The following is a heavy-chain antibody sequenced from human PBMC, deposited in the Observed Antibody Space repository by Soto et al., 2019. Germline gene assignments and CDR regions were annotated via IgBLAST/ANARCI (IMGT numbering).Heavy chain of an antibody. CDR2: TFYRSKWDY. CDR3: ARDLSYIKSLTLDF. D-gene: IGHD3-16*01. CDR1: GDSVSSSSAA. J-gene: IGHJ6*02. V-gene: IGHV6-1*01. Sequence: SQTLSLTCAISGDSVSSSSAAWNWIRQSPSRGLEWLGRTFYRSKWDYDYALSLKSRLTIKADTSKNQFSLQLNSVTPEDTAVYYCARDLSYIKSLTLDFWGQGTTVTVSS.